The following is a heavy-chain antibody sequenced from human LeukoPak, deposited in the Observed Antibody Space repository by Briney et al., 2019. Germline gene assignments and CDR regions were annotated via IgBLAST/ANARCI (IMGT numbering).Heavy chain of an antibody. CDR2: IYYSGST. CDR1: TLSSYH. CDR3: ARHLPGVVVTAIDPFDY. V-gene: IGHV4-39*01. Sequence: TLSSYHMNWVRQAPGKGLEWIGSIYYSGSTYYNPSLKSRVTISVDTSKNQFSLKLSSVTAADTAVYYCARHLPGVVVTAIDPFDYWGQGTLVTVSS. J-gene: IGHJ4*02. D-gene: IGHD2-21*02.